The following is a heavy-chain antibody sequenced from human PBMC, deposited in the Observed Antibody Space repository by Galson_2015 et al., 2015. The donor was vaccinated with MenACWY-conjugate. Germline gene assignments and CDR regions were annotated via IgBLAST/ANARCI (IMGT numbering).Heavy chain of an antibody. J-gene: IGHJ4*02. CDR3: TRQSPLNFDF. Sequence: SLRLSCAASGFSFSDSAMHWVRQASGKGLEWVGRTRSKRNNYATTYAASVQGRFTISRDKSGRMAYLHMNSLKNEDTAISYCTRQSPLNFDFWGQGVLVTVSS. CDR1: GFSFSDSA. CDR2: TRSKRNNYAT. V-gene: IGHV3-73*01.